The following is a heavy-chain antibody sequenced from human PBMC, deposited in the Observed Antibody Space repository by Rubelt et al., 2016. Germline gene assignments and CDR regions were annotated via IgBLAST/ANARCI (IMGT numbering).Heavy chain of an antibody. CDR3: ARPLCSVGATVGFDY. CDR2: ISAYNGNT. Sequence: QVQLVQSGAEVKKPGASVKVSCKASGYTFTSYGISWVRQAPAQGLEWMGWISAYNGNTNYSQKFQGIVTITRDTSASTVYMELSSLRSEDTAVYYCARPLCSVGATVGFDYWGQGTLGTVSS. CDR1: GYTFTSYG. V-gene: IGHV1-18*01. D-gene: IGHD1-26*01. J-gene: IGHJ4*02.